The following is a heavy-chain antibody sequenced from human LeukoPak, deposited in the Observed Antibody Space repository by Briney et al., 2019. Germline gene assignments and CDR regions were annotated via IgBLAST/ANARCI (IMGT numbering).Heavy chain of an antibody. CDR2: ISGSGVST. D-gene: IGHD6-13*01. CDR1: GFTFSSYA. CDR3: ARDGRGSSSWYFRGYYYYMDV. V-gene: IGHV3-23*01. Sequence: GGSLRLSCAASGFTFSSYAMNWVRQAPGKGLEWVSAISGSGVSTYSADSVKGRFTISRDNAKNSLYLQMNSLRAEDTAVYYCARDGRGSSSWYFRGYYYYMDVWGKGTTVTVSS. J-gene: IGHJ6*03.